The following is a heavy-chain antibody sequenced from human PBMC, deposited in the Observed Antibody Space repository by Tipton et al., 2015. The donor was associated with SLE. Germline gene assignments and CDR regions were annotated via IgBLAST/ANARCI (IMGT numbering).Heavy chain of an antibody. Sequence: TLSLTCTVSGASISSSDWWTWVRQPPGKGLEWIGEIYHTGGTYYPPSLTSRVTMSVDTSKNQFSLKLTSVTAADTALYYCAKYYYDASGYQSVDYWGQGALVTVSS. CDR1: GASISSSDW. CDR2: IYHTGGT. J-gene: IGHJ4*02. D-gene: IGHD3-22*01. V-gene: IGHV4-4*02. CDR3: AKYYYDASGYQSVDY.